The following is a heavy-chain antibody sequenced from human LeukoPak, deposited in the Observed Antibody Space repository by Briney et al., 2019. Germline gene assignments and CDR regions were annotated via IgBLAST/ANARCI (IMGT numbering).Heavy chain of an antibody. V-gene: IGHV3-30*04. J-gene: IGHJ4*02. CDR2: ISSDGSKI. Sequence: GGSLRLSCAASGFIFSNYAMHWVRQAPGRGLEWVALISSDGSKIYYADSVKGRFTISRDNSRNTLYLQMNSLRAEDSAVYYCARGLHRRCSGGICYQPFDYWGQGTLVTVSS. D-gene: IGHD2-15*01. CDR1: GFIFSNYA. CDR3: ARGLHRRCSGGICYQPFDY.